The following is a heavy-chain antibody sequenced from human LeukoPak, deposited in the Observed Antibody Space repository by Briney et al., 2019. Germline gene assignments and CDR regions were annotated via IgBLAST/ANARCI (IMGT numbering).Heavy chain of an antibody. CDR3: AKSGYNRFDY. CDR1: GYTLTELS. Sequence: VASVKVSCKVSGYTLTELSMHWVRQAPGKGLEWMGGFDPEDGETIYAQKFQGRVAMTEDTSTDTAYMELNSLRAEDTAVYYCAKSGYNRFDYWGQGTLVTVSS. CDR2: FDPEDGET. D-gene: IGHD5-24*01. J-gene: IGHJ4*02. V-gene: IGHV1-24*01.